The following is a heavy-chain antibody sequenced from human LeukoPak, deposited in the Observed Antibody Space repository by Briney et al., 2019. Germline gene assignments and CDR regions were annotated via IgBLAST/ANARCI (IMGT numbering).Heavy chain of an antibody. V-gene: IGHV1-18*01. D-gene: IGHD5-24*01. CDR1: GYTFTSYG. Sequence: GASVKVSCKASGYTFTSYGISLVRQAPGPGHEWMGWISAYNGNTNYAQKLQGGVTMTTDTSTSTAYMELRSLRSDDTAVYYCAREDGWAYFDYWGQRTLVTVSS. J-gene: IGHJ4*02. CDR3: AREDGWAYFDY. CDR2: ISAYNGNT.